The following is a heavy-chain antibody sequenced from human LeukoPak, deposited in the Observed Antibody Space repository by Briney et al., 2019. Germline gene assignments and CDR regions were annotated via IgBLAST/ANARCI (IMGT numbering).Heavy chain of an antibody. CDR1: GFTFSSYA. Sequence: PPGGSLRLSCAASGFTFSSYAMSWVRQAPGKGLDWVSVISVSGGSTYYADSVKGRFTISRDNSKNTLYLQMNSLRAEDTAVYYCAKELRQWPLFDFWGQGTLVTVSS. CDR2: ISVSGGST. V-gene: IGHV3-23*01. J-gene: IGHJ4*02. CDR3: AKELRQWPLFDF. D-gene: IGHD6-19*01.